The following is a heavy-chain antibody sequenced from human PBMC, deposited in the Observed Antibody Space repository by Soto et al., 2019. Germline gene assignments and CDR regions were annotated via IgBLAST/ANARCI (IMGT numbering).Heavy chain of an antibody. V-gene: IGHV1-18*01. D-gene: IGHD2-8*01. CDR2: ITAYNGYT. Sequence: QVQLVQSGVEVKKPGASVKVSCKASGYTFTSYGISWVRQAPGQGLEWMGWITAYNGYTNYAQKLQGRVTMTTDTSTSKAYMELSGLGADGTAVYYCARIPNARGGWFDPWGQGTLVTVSS. CDR1: GYTFTSYG. CDR3: ARIPNARGGWFDP. J-gene: IGHJ5*02.